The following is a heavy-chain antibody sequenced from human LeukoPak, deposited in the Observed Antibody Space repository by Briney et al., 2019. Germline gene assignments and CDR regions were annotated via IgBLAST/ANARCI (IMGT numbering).Heavy chain of an antibody. J-gene: IGHJ5*02. Sequence: TSETLSLTCTVSGGSISSYYWSWIRQPPGKGLEWIGYIYYSGSTYYNPSLKSRVTISVDTSKNQFSLKLSSVTAADTAVYYCARSDYDFWSGYSYNWFDPWGQGTLVTVSS. CDR3: ARSDYDFWSGYSYNWFDP. D-gene: IGHD3-3*01. CDR1: GGSISSYY. V-gene: IGHV4-59*12. CDR2: IYYSGST.